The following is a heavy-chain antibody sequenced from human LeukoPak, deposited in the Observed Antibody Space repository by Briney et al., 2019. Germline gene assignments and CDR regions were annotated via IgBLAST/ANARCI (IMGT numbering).Heavy chain of an antibody. D-gene: IGHD2-2*01. V-gene: IGHV4-31*03. CDR3: ARVVRYQLLLNWFDP. Sequence: SETLSLTCTVSGGSISSGGYYWSWIRQHPGKGLEWIGYIYYSGSTYYNPSLKSRVTISVDTSKNQFSLKLSSVTAADTAVYYCARVVRYQLLLNWFDPXXXGXLXTVSS. J-gene: IGHJ5*02. CDR1: GGSISSGGYY. CDR2: IYYSGST.